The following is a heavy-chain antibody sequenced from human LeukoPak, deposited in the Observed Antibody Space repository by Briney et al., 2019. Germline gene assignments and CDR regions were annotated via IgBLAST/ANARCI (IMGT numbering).Heavy chain of an antibody. J-gene: IGHJ5*02. CDR1: GGTFSSYA. D-gene: IGHD3-10*01. CDR2: IIPIFGTA. V-gene: IGHV1-69*05. CDR3: ARDLLWFGEFVGWFDP. Sequence: SVKVSCKASGGTFSSYAISWVRQAPGQGLEWMGRIIPIFGTANYAQKFQGRVTITTDESTITAYMELSSLRSEDTAVYYCARDLLWFGEFVGWFDPWGQGTLVTVSS.